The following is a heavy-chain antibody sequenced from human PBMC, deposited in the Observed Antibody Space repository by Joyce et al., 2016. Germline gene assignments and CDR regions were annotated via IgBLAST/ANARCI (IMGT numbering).Heavy chain of an antibody. CDR1: GCPIDSNGYH. J-gene: IGHJ4*02. V-gene: IGHV4-31*03. CDR2: IYYTGTT. D-gene: IGHD3-10*01. Sequence: QVQLQESGPGLVKPSQTVSFTCNVSGCPIDSNGYHWSWVRQQSGTGLEGIGYIYYTGTTYYNPSLKSRVNISIDTSKNQFSLNLNSVTAADTAVYFCVMVRGTVMMSWGQGTLVAVSS. CDR3: VMVRGTVMMS.